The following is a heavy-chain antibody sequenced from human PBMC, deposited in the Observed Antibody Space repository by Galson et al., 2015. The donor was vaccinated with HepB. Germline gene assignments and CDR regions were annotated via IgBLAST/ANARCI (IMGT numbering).Heavy chain of an antibody. D-gene: IGHD2-15*01. CDR2: ISWNSGSI. CDR3: AKGSGGGVLDAFDI. Sequence: SLRLSRAASGFTFDDYAMHWVRQAPGKGLEWVSGISWNSGSIGYADSVKGRFTISRDNAKNSLYLQMNSLRAEDTALYYCAKGSGGGVLDAFDIWGQGTMVTVSS. V-gene: IGHV3-9*01. J-gene: IGHJ3*02. CDR1: GFTFDDYA.